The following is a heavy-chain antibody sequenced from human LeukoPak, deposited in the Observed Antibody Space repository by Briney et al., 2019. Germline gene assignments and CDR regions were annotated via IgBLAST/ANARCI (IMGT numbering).Heavy chain of an antibody. CDR2: ISVDGRNT. D-gene: IGHD2-15*01. V-gene: IGHV3-74*01. CDR1: GFTFSSHW. J-gene: IGHJ3*01. CDR3: ARGRTGSNAFDV. Sequence: GGSLRLSCAASGFTFSSHWMHWVRHAPGKGLVWVSRISVDGRNTRYADSVKGRFTISRDNAKKTLYLQMNSLRAEDMAVYYCARGRTGSNAFDVWGQGTMFTVSS.